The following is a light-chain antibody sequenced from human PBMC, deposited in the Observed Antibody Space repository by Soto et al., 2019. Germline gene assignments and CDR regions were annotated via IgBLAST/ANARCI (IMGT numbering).Light chain of an antibody. Sequence: DIQMTQSPSTLSASVGDRVTITCRASENINRLLARYQQKPGKAPEPLIYDAPNLESGVPSRFSGSGSETEFTLTISSLFPDDFATYYCQQHYSYPFTFGGGTKVDIK. CDR3: QQHYSYPFT. V-gene: IGKV1-5*01. J-gene: IGKJ4*01. CDR2: DAP. CDR1: ENINRL.